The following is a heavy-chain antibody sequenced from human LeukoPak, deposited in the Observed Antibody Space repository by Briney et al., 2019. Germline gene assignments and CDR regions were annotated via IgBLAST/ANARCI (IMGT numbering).Heavy chain of an antibody. CDR3: LLGYYQRAFDI. CDR2: INHGGST. CDR1: GESFSGYY. Sequence: PSETLSLTCAVYGESFSGYYWSWIRQPPGKGLEWIGEINHGGSTNYNPSLKSRVTISVDTSKNQFSLKLSSVTAADTAVYYCLLGYYQRAFDIWGQGTMVTVSS. V-gene: IGHV4-34*01. D-gene: IGHD3-22*01. J-gene: IGHJ3*02.